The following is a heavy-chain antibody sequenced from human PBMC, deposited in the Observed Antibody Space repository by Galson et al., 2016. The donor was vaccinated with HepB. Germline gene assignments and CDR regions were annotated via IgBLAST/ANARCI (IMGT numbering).Heavy chain of an antibody. CDR1: GLTFSSYA. J-gene: IGHJ5*02. V-gene: IGHV3-23*01. CDR3: AKDKSSGWLENWFDP. D-gene: IGHD6-19*01. Sequence: SLRLSCASSGLTFSSYAMSWVRQAPGKGLQWVAGITGSGATTDYADSVKGRFTISRDNSKNTLYLQMNSLRAEDTALYYCAKDKSSGWLENWFDPWGQGTLVTVSS. CDR2: ITGSGATT.